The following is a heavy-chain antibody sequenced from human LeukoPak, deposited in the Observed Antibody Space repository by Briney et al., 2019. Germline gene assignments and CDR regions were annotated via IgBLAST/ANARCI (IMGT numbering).Heavy chain of an antibody. CDR1: GGTFSSYA. V-gene: IGHV1-69*06. J-gene: IGHJ5*02. CDR3: ARDRGLVVVEKWFDP. D-gene: IGHD2-21*01. CDR2: IIPIFGTA. Sequence: ASVKVSCKASGGTFSSYAISWVRQAPGQGLEWMGGIIPIFGTANYAQKFQGRVTITADKSTSTAYMGLSSLRSEDTAVYYCARDRGLVVVEKWFDPWGQGTLVTVSS.